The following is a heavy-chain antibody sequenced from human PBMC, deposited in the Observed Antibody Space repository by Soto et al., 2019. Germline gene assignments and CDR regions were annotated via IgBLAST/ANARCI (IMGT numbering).Heavy chain of an antibody. V-gene: IGHV4-34*01. D-gene: IGHD5-12*01. CDR2: INHSGST. Sequence: SETLSLTCAVYGGSFSGYYWSWIRQPPGKGLEWIGEINHSGSTNYNPSLKSRVTILVDTSKNQFSLKLSSLTAADTAVYYCARLDGYDSIDYWGQGTLVTVSS. J-gene: IGHJ4*02. CDR3: ARLDGYDSIDY. CDR1: GGSFSGYY.